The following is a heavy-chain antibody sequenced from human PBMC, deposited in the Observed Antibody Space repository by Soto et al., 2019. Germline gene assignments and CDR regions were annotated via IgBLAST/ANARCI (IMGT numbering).Heavy chain of an antibody. V-gene: IGHV1-69*13. CDR2: IIPIFGTA. D-gene: IGHD5-12*01. CDR3: ARDHVDMRDVMDF. Sequence: SVKVSCKASGGTFRSYAISWVRQAPGQVLEWMGGIIPIFGTATYAQKFQGGVTITADESTSTADMELSSLRSEDTALYYCARDHVDMRDVMDFGGPGTTVTVSS. J-gene: IGHJ6*02. CDR1: GGTFRSYA.